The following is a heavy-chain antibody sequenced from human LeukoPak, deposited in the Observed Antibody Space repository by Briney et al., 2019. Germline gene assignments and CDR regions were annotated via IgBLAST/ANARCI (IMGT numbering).Heavy chain of an antibody. V-gene: IGHV3-74*01. CDR1: GFTFSSYW. CDR3: AKDRSSGWRGDY. J-gene: IGHJ4*02. D-gene: IGHD6-19*01. Sequence: GGSLRLSCAASGFTFSSYWMHWVRQAPGKGLLWVSRINSDGSSTSYADSVKGRFTISRDNAKNTLYLQMNSLRAEDTAVYYCAKDRSSGWRGDYWGQGTLVTVSS. CDR2: INSDGSST.